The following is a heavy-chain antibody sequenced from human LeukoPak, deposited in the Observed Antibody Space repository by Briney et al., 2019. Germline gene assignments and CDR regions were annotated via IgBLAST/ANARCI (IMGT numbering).Heavy chain of an antibody. CDR2: IYYSGST. Sequence: SETLSLTCTVSGGSISSYYWSWIRQPPAKGLEWIGYIYYSGSTNYNPSLKSRVTISVDTSKNQFSLKLSSVTAADTAVYYCARVGGSGSGGWFDPWGQGTLVTVSS. CDR1: GGSISSYY. CDR3: ARVGGSGSGGWFDP. D-gene: IGHD3-10*01. V-gene: IGHV4-59*12. J-gene: IGHJ5*02.